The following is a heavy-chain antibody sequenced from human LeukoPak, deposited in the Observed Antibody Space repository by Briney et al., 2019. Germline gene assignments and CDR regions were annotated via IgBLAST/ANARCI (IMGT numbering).Heavy chain of an antibody. V-gene: IGHV1-18*01. Sequence: ASVKVSCKASGYTFTSYGISWVRQAPGQGLEWMGWISAYNGNTNYAQKLQGRVTMTTDTSTSTAYMELRSLRSDDTAVYYCARVADGSSTSCHDYWGQGTLVTVSS. J-gene: IGHJ4*02. CDR1: GYTFTSYG. D-gene: IGHD2-2*01. CDR2: ISAYNGNT. CDR3: ARVADGSSTSCHDY.